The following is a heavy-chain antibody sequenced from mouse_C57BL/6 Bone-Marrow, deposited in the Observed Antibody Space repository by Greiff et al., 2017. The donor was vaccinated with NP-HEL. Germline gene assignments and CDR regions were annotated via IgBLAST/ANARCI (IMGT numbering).Heavy chain of an antibody. V-gene: IGHV1-20*01. CDR1: GYSFTGYF. Sequence: EVQLQQSGPELVKPGDSVKISCKASGYSFTGYFMNWVMQSHGKSLEWIGRINPYNGDTFYNQKFKGKATLTVDKSSSTAHMELRSLTSEDSAVYDCAKGDYYGSSYPFAYWGQGTLVTVSA. D-gene: IGHD1-1*01. J-gene: IGHJ3*01. CDR3: AKGDYYGSSYPFAY. CDR2: INPYNGDT.